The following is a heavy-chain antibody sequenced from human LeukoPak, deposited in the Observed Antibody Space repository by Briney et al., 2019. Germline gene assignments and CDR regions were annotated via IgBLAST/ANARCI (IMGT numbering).Heavy chain of an antibody. V-gene: IGHV1-46*01. J-gene: IGHJ6*02. CDR1: GYTFTSYY. CDR2: INPSGGST. CDR3: ARDLLDYGDPGYGMDV. Sequence: ASVKVSCKASGYTFTSYYMHWVRQAPGQGLEWMGIINPSGGSTSYAQEFQGRVTMTRDTSTSTVYMELSSLRSEDTAVYYCARDLLDYGDPGYGMDVWGQGTTVTVSS. D-gene: IGHD4-17*01.